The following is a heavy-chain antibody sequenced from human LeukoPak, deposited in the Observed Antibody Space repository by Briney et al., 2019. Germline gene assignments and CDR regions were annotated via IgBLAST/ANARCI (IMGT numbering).Heavy chain of an antibody. CDR3: ARVQINYYYYMDV. CDR2: IYHSGST. V-gene: IGHV4-30-2*01. Sequence: SQTLSLTCTVSGGSISSGGYYWSWIRQPPGKGLEWIGYIYHSGSTYYNPSLKSRVTISVDRSKNQFSLKLSSVTAADTAVYYCARVQINYYYYMDVWGKGTTVTVSS. D-gene: IGHD4-11*01. CDR1: GGSISSGGYY. J-gene: IGHJ6*03.